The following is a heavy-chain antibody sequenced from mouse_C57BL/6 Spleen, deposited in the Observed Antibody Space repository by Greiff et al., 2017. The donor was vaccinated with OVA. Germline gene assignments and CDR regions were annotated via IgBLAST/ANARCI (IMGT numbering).Heavy chain of an antibody. Sequence: QVQLQQSGAELVKPGASVKLSCKASGYTFTSYWMQWVKQRPGQGLAWIGEIDPSDSYTNYNQKFKGKATLTVDTSSSTAYMQLSSLTSEDSAVYYCARHYGNYVDYWGQGTTLTVSS. CDR1: GYTFTSYW. CDR2: IDPSDSYT. J-gene: IGHJ2*01. D-gene: IGHD2-1*01. CDR3: ARHYGNYVDY. V-gene: IGHV1-50*01.